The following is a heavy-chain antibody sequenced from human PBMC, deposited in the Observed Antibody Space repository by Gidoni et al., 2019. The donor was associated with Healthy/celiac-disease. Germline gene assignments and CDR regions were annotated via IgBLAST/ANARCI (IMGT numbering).Heavy chain of an antibody. D-gene: IGHD1-26*01. CDR3: ARHRGGSFDY. CDR1: GGSISSGRYY. CDR2: IYSSGST. Sequence: QLQLQESGPGRVKPSETLSLTCTVSGGSISSGRYYWGWSRQPPGKGLEWIGSIYSSGSTYSNPSLKSRVTISVDTSKNQFSLKLSSVTAADTAVYYCARHRGGSFDYWGQGTLVTVSS. V-gene: IGHV4-39*01. J-gene: IGHJ4*02.